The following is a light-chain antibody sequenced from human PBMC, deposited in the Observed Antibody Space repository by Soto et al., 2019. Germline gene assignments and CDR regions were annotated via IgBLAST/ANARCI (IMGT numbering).Light chain of an antibody. V-gene: IGKV4-1*01. Sequence: DIVMTQSPDSLAVSLGERATINCKSSQSVLYSSNNKNYLAWYQQRPAQPPKLLIYWASTRESGVPDRFSGSGSGTDFTLTITSLQAEAVAVYYCQQYESTPPTFGQGTKLEIK. CDR2: WAS. J-gene: IGKJ2*01. CDR1: QSVLYSSNNKNY. CDR3: QQYESTPPT.